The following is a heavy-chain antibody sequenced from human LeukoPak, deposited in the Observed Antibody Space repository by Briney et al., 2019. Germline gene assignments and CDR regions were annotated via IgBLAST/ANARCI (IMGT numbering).Heavy chain of an antibody. CDR1: GGSISSSSYY. D-gene: IGHD6-13*01. CDR3: ARAGEGQQLISESDY. V-gene: IGHV4-39*07. Sequence: SETLSLTCTVSGGSISSSSYYWGWIRQPPGKGLEWIGSIYYSGSTYYNPSLKSRVTISVDTSKNQFSLKLSSVTAADTAVYYCARAGEGQQLISESDYWGQGTLVTVSS. J-gene: IGHJ4*02. CDR2: IYYSGST.